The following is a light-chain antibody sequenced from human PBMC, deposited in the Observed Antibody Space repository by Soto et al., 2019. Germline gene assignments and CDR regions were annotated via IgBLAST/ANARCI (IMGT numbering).Light chain of an antibody. CDR1: QSISSH. Sequence: IVLTQSPATLSLSPGERATLSCRASQSISSHLAWYQQKPGQAPRLLMYDASNRATGILARFSGSGSGTDFTLTISSLEPEDFAVYYCQQRSNWPLTFGGGTNVEIK. CDR2: DAS. CDR3: QQRSNWPLT. V-gene: IGKV3-11*01. J-gene: IGKJ4*01.